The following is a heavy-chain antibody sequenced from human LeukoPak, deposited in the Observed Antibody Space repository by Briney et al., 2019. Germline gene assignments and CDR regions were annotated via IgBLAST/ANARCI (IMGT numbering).Heavy chain of an antibody. D-gene: IGHD3-10*01. CDR3: GPAPRCHYSFDY. J-gene: IGHJ4*02. V-gene: IGHV3-30*02. CDR1: GFTLSCYG. CDR2: IQYDGSDK. Sequence: GGSLRHSCAASGFTLSCYGMQWVRQAPGKGLEWVAFIQYDGSDKYYADSVKGRFTISRDNSKNTLYLQMNSLRPEDTAVYYCGPAPRCHYSFDYWGQGTLVTVSS.